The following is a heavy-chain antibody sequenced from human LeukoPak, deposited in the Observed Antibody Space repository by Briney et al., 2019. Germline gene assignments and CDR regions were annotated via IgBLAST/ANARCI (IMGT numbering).Heavy chain of an antibody. J-gene: IGHJ5*02. D-gene: IGHD6-19*01. CDR3: ARCAVAGTGDWFDP. CDR1: GFSLSTSGMC. V-gene: IGHV2-70*11. Sequence: SGPTLVNPTQTLTLTCTFSGFSLSTSGMCVSWIRQPPGKALEWLARIDWDDDKYYSTSLKTRLTISKDTPKNQVVLTMTNMDPVDTATYYCARCAVAGTGDWFDPWGQGTLVTVSS. CDR2: IDWDDDK.